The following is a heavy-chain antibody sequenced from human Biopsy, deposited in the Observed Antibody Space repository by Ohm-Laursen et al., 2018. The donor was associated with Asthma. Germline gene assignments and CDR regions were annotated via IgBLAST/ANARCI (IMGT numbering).Heavy chain of an antibody. CDR2: IYYSGST. CDR1: GDSISSNSW. D-gene: IGHD2-21*01. J-gene: IGHJ5*02. Sequence: PGTLSLTCSVSGDSISSNSWWTWVRQSPGRGLEWIGEIYYSGSTNYHPSLKGRVTISVAKSKNQFSLRLTSVTAADTAVYYCARSVTGSLAYCAGDCSFHLDRWGPGTLVTVSS. CDR3: ARSVTGSLAYCAGDCSFHLDR. V-gene: IGHV4-4*03.